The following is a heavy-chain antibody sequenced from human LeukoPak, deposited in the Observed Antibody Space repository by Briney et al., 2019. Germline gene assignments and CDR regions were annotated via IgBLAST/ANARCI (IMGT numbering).Heavy chain of an antibody. CDR3: ARCTGGSCYHPVDN. V-gene: IGHV7-4-1*02. J-gene: IGHJ4*02. D-gene: IGHD2-15*01. CDR1: GYTFTSYG. Sequence: ASVKVSCKASGYTFTSYGMNWMRQAPGQGLEWMGWINTNTGNPTYAQGFTGRLVLSLDTSVSTAYLQISSLEAEDTAVYYCARCTGGSCYHPVDNWGQGTLVTVSS. CDR2: INTNTGNP.